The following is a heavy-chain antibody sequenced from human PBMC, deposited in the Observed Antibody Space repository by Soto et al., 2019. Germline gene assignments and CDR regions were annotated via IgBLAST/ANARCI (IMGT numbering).Heavy chain of an antibody. CDR3: ARGGWDDYGDYFDY. J-gene: IGHJ4*02. V-gene: IGHV3-48*02. CDR2: ISSSSSTI. CDR1: GFTFSSYS. Sequence: GGSLRLSCAASGFTFSSYSMNWVRQAPGKGLEWVSYISSSSSTIYYADSVKGRFTISRDNAKNSLYLQMNSLRDEDTAVYYCARGGWDDYGDYFDYWGQGTLVTVSS. D-gene: IGHD4-17*01.